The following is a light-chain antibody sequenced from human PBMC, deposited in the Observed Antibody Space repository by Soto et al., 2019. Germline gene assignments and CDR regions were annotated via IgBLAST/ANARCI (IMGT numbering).Light chain of an antibody. CDR1: SSDVGGYNY. Sequence: QAVVTQPASVSGSPGQSITISCTGTSSDVGGYNYVSWYQQHPGKAPKLMIYDVNIRPSGVSNRFSGSKSGNTASLTISGLQAEDEADYYCTSWTTSTTMIFGGGTKLTVL. CDR2: DVN. V-gene: IGLV2-14*01. CDR3: TSWTTSTTMI. J-gene: IGLJ2*01.